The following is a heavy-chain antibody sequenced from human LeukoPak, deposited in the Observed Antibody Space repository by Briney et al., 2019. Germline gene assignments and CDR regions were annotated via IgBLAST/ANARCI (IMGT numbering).Heavy chain of an antibody. J-gene: IGHJ5*02. CDR2: IIPIFGTA. CDR1: GYTFTSYA. V-gene: IGHV1-69*06. Sequence: ASVKVSCKASGYTFTSYAISWVRQAPGQGLEWMGGIIPIFGTANYAQKFQGRVTITADKSTSTAYMELSSLRSEDTAVYYCARDGQWLVTTGWFDPWGQGTLVTVSS. CDR3: ARDGQWLVTTGWFDP. D-gene: IGHD6-19*01.